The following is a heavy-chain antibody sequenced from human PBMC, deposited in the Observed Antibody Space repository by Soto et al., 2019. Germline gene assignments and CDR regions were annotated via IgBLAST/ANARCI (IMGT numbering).Heavy chain of an antibody. J-gene: IGHJ4*02. Sequence: EVQLEETGGGLVQPGRSLRLSCAASGFTFDDHGMHWVRQAPGKGLEWVSGISWNGGIIGFADPVKGRFTISRDNAKNSLYLQMNSLRPDDTAVYYCVKDMSSGWPKSFDYWGQGTPVTVSS. CDR1: GFTFDDHG. CDR3: VKDMSSGWPKSFDY. CDR2: ISWNGGII. V-gene: IGHV3-9*01. D-gene: IGHD6-19*01.